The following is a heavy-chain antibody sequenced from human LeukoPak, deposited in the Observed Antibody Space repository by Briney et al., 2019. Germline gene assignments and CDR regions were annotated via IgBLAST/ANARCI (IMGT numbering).Heavy chain of an antibody. CDR2: VDPEDGET. J-gene: IGHJ4*02. Sequence: ASVKVSXKVSGYTFTDYYTHWLQQAPGKGLEWIGLVDPEDGETIYAEKFQGNVTITADTSTDTAYMELSSLRSEDTAVYYCATVGGMATITYWGQGTLVTVSS. D-gene: IGHD5-24*01. V-gene: IGHV1-69-2*01. CDR1: GYTFTDYY. CDR3: ATVGGMATITY.